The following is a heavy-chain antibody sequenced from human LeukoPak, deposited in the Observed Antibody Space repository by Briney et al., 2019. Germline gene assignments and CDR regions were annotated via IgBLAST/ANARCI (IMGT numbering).Heavy chain of an antibody. CDR1: GFTFSSYS. Sequence: GGSLRLSCAASGFTFSSYSMNWVRQAPGKGLEWVSSISSSSYIYYADSVKGRFTISRDNAKNSLYLQMNSLRAEDTAVYYCAGVTTTVTTLDYWGQGTLVTVSS. CDR3: AGVTTTVTTLDY. CDR2: ISSSSYI. V-gene: IGHV3-21*01. D-gene: IGHD4-17*01. J-gene: IGHJ4*02.